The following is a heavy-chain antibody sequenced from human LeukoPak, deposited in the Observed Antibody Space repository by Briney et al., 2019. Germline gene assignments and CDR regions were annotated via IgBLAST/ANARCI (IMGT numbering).Heavy chain of an antibody. J-gene: IGHJ6*03. CDR3: ARDREEYSSSWSVYYYYYYMDV. V-gene: IGHV3-74*01. Sequence: GGSLRLSCAASGFTFNSYWMHRVRQAPGKGPVWVSRINSDGSSTSYADSVKGRFTISRDNAKNTLYLQMNSLRAEDTAVYYCARDREEYSSSWSVYYYYYYMDVWGKGTTVTVSS. D-gene: IGHD6-13*01. CDR1: GFTFNSYW. CDR2: INSDGSST.